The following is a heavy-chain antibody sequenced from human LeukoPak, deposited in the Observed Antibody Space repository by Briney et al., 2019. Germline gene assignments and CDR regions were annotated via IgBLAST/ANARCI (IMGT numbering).Heavy chain of an antibody. Sequence: GGSLRLSCAASGFTFNTYGKNWVRQAPGKGLEWVAVIWYDGSNKYYADTVKGRFTISRDNSKNTLYLQMNSLRAEDTAVYFCARVACTGNSCRPYHYYGMDVWGQGTTVTVSS. CDR2: IWYDGSNK. V-gene: IGHV3-33*01. J-gene: IGHJ6*02. CDR3: ARVACTGNSCRPYHYYGMDV. D-gene: IGHD2-15*01. CDR1: GFTFNTYG.